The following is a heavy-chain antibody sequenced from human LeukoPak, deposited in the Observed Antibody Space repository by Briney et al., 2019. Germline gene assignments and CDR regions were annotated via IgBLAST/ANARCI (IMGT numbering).Heavy chain of an antibody. V-gene: IGHV3-43*01. Sequence: GGSLRLSCVASGFTFDDYSFHWVRQAPGKGLELLSLISRDGRATYYADSVKGRFTISRDNRKNSLYLQMNSLRTDDTALYYCTKDRYCTTTFCPLDYWGQGTLVTVSS. CDR3: TKDRYCTTTFCPLDY. CDR1: GFTFDDYS. CDR2: ISRDGRAT. J-gene: IGHJ4*02. D-gene: IGHD2-8*01.